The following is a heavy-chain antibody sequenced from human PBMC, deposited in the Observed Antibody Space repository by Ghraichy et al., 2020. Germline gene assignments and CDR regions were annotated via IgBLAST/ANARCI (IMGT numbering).Heavy chain of an antibody. CDR2: ISESGATT. Sequence: GGSLRLSCAASGFTFSSRAMNWVRQAPGKGLEWVSSISESGATTDYADSVKGRFTISRHNAKNTLYLQMNSLRVEDTALYYCAKQLIPVAASWGQGTLVTVSS. CDR3: AKQLIPVAAS. V-gene: IGHV3-23*01. CDR1: GFTFSSRA. J-gene: IGHJ5*02. D-gene: IGHD2-2*01.